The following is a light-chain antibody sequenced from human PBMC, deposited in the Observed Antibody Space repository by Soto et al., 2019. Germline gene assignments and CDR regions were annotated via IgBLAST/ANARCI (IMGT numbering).Light chain of an antibody. CDR3: QQCNNYPFT. CDR1: QTISTW. CDR2: DAS. V-gene: IGKV1-5*01. Sequence: DIQMTQSPSTLSASVGDRLNITCRTSQTISTWLAWYQQKPGKAPKLLIYDASSLESGDPSRFSGTGSGTEFTLTISSLQPDDFATYYCQQCNNYPFTFGPGTKVDVE. J-gene: IGKJ3*01.